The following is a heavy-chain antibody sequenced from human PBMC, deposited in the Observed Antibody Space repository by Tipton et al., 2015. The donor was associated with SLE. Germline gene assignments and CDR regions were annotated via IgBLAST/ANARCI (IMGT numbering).Heavy chain of an antibody. CDR2: IRYNGNEK. CDR1: GFTFSDYG. V-gene: IGHV3-30*02. D-gene: IGHD6-13*01. Sequence: GSLRLSCAASGFTFSDYGIHWVRQAPGKGLEWVAFIRYNGNEKYYADSVKGRFTISRYNAKNSLYLQMNSLRAEDTAVYYCARVNVGYSSCWYFDYWGQGTLVTVSS. CDR3: ARVNVGYSSCWYFDY. J-gene: IGHJ4*02.